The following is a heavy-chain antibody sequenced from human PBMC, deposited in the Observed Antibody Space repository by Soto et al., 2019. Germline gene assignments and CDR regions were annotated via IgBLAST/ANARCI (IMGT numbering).Heavy chain of an antibody. CDR2: ISSLNGNT. J-gene: IGHJ5*02. V-gene: IGHV1-18*04. Sequence: QVHLVQSETEVKEPGASVTVSCKTSHATFTGYTITWVRQAPGQGLEWLGWISSLNGNTYYARDLQGRRTMTPTTSATPAYMELRSLRSDDTAVYFCARGTVTSGRWFGPWGQGNLVTVSS. CDR1: HATFTGYT. D-gene: IGHD4-17*01. CDR3: ARGTVTSGRWFGP.